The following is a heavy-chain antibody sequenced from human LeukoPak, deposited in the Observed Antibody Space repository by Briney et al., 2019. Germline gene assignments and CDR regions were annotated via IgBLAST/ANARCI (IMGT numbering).Heavy chain of an antibody. Sequence: SETLSLTCAVYGGSFSGYYWSWIRQPPGKGLEWIGYISYSGSTSYNPSLKGRVTMSVDTSKNQFSLKLSSVTAADTAMYYCARYSATYYVYWGQGTLVTVSS. V-gene: IGHV4-59*01. D-gene: IGHD1-26*01. CDR3: ARYSATYYVY. CDR2: ISYSGST. CDR1: GGSFSGYY. J-gene: IGHJ4*02.